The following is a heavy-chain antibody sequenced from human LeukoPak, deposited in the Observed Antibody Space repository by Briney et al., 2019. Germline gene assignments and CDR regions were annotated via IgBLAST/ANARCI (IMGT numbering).Heavy chain of an antibody. V-gene: IGHV3-30*02. Sequence: GGSLRLSCAASGFTVSSNEMSWVRQAPGKGLEWVAFIRYDGSNKYYADSVKGRFTISRDNSKNTLYLQMNSLRAEDTAVYYCAKDSGWYYYGSGSPYYFDYWGQGTLVTVSS. D-gene: IGHD3-10*01. CDR1: GFTVSSNE. CDR2: IRYDGSNK. J-gene: IGHJ4*02. CDR3: AKDSGWYYYGSGSPYYFDY.